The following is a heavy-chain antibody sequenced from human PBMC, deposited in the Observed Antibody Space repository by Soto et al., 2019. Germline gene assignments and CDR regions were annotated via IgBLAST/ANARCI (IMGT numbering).Heavy chain of an antibody. CDR1: GFTFSSSA. CDR2: ISYDGSNK. CDR3: ERDKRDLRFLEWSYYFDY. Sequence: QGQLVESGGGVVQPGRSLRLSCAASGFTFSSSAMHWVRQAPGKGLEWVAVISYDGSNKYYADSVKGRFTISRDNSKNTLYLQMNSLRAEDTAVYFCERDKRDLRFLEWSYYFDYWGQGTLVTVSS. V-gene: IGHV3-30-3*01. J-gene: IGHJ4*02. D-gene: IGHD3-3*01.